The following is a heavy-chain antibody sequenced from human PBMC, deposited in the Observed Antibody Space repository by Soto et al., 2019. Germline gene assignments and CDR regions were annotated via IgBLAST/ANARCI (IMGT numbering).Heavy chain of an antibody. J-gene: IGHJ4*02. Sequence: GASVKVSCKASGYTFTSYGISWVRQAPGQGLEWMGWISAYNGNTNYAQKLQGRVTMTTDTSTSTAYMELRSLRSDDTAVYYCARENVTVVRGVRSFDYWGQGTLVTVSS. CDR2: ISAYNGNT. V-gene: IGHV1-18*01. CDR1: GYTFTSYG. D-gene: IGHD3-10*01. CDR3: ARENVTVVRGVRSFDY.